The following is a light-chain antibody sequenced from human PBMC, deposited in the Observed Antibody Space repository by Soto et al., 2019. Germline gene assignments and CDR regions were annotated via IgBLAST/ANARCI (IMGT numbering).Light chain of an antibody. V-gene: IGKV3-15*01. J-gene: IGKJ5*01. CDR2: GAS. CDR3: QKYNNWPKIT. Sequence: EIVMTQSPATLSVSPGERATVSCRASQSVSNKLAWYQQKPGQAPRLLIYGASTRASGITARFSGSGSGTEFTLTISSLQSEDFALYYCQKYNNWPKITFGQGTRLEIK. CDR1: QSVSNK.